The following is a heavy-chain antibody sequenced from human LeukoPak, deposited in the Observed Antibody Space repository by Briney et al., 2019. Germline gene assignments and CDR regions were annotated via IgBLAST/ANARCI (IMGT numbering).Heavy chain of an antibody. J-gene: IGHJ5*02. D-gene: IGHD2-15*01. V-gene: IGHV4-39*01. CDR2: IYYRGST. CDR1: GGSISSSSYY. Sequence: SETLSLTCTVSGGSISSSSYYWGWIRQPPGKGLEWIGSIYYRGSTYYNPSLKSRVTRSVDTSKNQFSLKLSSVTAADTAVYDCARHEILSNWFDPWGQGTLVTVSS. CDR3: ARHEILSNWFDP.